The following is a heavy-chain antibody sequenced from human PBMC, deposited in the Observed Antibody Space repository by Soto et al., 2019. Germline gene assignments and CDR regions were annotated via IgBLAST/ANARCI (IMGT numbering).Heavy chain of an antibody. CDR3: ARGGGVTTTGDDY. V-gene: IGHV4-30-2*01. D-gene: IGHD4-4*01. Sequence: QLQLQESGSGLVKPSQTLSLTCAVSGGSINTATHSWSWIRQPPGKGLEWIGYIYHSGSTYYNPSVKSRVTIAIDKSNNRLSRRLSSVTAADTAVYYCARGGGVTTTGDDYWGQGILVTVSS. CDR1: GGSINTATHS. CDR2: IYHSGST. J-gene: IGHJ4*02.